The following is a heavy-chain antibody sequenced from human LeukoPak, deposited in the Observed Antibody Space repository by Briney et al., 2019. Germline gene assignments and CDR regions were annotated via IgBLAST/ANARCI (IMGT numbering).Heavy chain of an antibody. V-gene: IGHV3-66*01. J-gene: IGHJ6*02. CDR2: IYSGGST. D-gene: IGHD3-10*01. Sequence: PGGSLRLSCAASGFTVSSNYMSWVRQAPGKGLEWVSVIYSGGSTYYADSVKGRFTISRDNSKNTLYLQMNSLRAEDTAVYYCARAGLTELYYYGSGRDYGMDVWGQGTTVTVSS. CDR3: ARAGLTELYYYGSGRDYGMDV. CDR1: GFTVSSNY.